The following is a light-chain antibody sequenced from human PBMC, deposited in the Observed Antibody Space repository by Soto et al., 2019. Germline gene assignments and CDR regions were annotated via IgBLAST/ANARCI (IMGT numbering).Light chain of an antibody. Sequence: EIVMTQSPATLSVSPGERATLSCRASQSINSKLAWYQQKPGQAPRLLIYDASTRATDVPARFSGSGSGTDFTLTISSLQSEDFAIYCCQQYYSWPLTFGGGTNVEI. CDR2: DAS. J-gene: IGKJ4*01. CDR1: QSINSK. CDR3: QQYYSWPLT. V-gene: IGKV3-15*01.